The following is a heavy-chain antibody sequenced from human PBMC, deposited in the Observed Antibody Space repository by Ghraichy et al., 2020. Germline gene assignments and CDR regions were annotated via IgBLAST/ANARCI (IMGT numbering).Heavy chain of an antibody. CDR2: INAGNGNT. D-gene: IGHD3-22*01. Sequence: ASVKVSCKASGYTFTSYAMHWVRQAPGQRLEWMGWINAGNGNTKYSQKFQGRVTITRDTSASTAYMELSSLRSEDTAVYYYARDLGSYYDSSGYYPMYYFGYWGQGTLVTVSS. J-gene: IGHJ4*02. CDR1: GYTFTSYA. CDR3: ARDLGSYYDSSGYYPMYYFGY. V-gene: IGHV1-3*01.